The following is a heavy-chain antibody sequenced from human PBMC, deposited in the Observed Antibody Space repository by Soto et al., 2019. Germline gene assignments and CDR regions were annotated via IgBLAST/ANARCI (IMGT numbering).Heavy chain of an antibody. J-gene: IGHJ4*02. CDR3: NASADDTFLHY. D-gene: IGHD3-9*01. CDR1: GFIFSGSA. Sequence: GGSLRLSCSASGFIFSGSAMDWVRQASGKGLEWVGRIRNNANNYATSYAASVKGRFTISKDDPKSTAYLQMNSLKTEDTAVYYCNASADDTFLHYWAPGSLVPVSS. CDR2: IRNNANNYAT. V-gene: IGHV3-73*01.